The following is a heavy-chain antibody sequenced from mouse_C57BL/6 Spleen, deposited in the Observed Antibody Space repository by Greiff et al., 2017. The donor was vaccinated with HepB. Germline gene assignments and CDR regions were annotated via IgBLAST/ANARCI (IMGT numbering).Heavy chain of an antibody. D-gene: IGHD3-2*02. J-gene: IGHJ3*01. CDR1: GFTFSDYG. V-gene: IGHV5-15*01. Sequence: EVMLVESGGGLVQPGGSLKLSCAASGFTFSDYGMAWVRQAPRKGPEWVAFISNLAYSIYYADTVTGRFTISRENAKNTLYLEMSSLRSEDTAMYYCARQGSSGSFAYWGQGTLVTVSA. CDR2: ISNLAYSI. CDR3: ARQGSSGSFAY.